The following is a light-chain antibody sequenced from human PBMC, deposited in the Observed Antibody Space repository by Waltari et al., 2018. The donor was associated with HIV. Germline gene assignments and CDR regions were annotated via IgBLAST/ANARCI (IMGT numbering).Light chain of an antibody. CDR1: SSNIGSNT. Sequence: QSVLTQPPSASGTPGQRVTISCSGGSSNIGSNTVNWYQQLPGTAPKLLIYSNNQRPSGVPDRFSGSKSGTSASLVISGLQSEDEADYYCVAWDDSLNGWVFGGGTKLTVL. V-gene: IGLV1-44*01. J-gene: IGLJ3*02. CDR3: VAWDDSLNGWV. CDR2: SNN.